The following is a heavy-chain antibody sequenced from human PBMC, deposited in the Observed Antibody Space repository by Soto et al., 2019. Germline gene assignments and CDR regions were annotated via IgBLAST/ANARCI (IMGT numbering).Heavy chain of an antibody. CDR2: IDWADDK. J-gene: IGHJ4*02. Sequence: SGPTLVNPTQTLTLTCTFSGFSLITTGMCVSCIRQPPGKALEWLALIDWADDKYYSTSLRTRLTISKDTSKNQVVLTMTNVEPVDTATYFCSRAVGGFTYGYPDYWGQGTLVTVSS. CDR1: GFSLITTGMC. D-gene: IGHD5-18*01. CDR3: SRAVGGFTYGYPDY. V-gene: IGHV2-70*01.